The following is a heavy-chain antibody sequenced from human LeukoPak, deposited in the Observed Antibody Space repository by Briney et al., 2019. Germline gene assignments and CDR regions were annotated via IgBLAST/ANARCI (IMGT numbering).Heavy chain of an antibody. CDR2: ISSSSSYI. D-gene: IGHD6-13*01. Sequence: PGGSLRLSCAASGFTVSSNYMSWVRQAPGKGLEWVSSISSSSSYIYYADSVKGRFTISRDNAKNSLYLQMNSLRAEDTAVYYCVRPGIAAAGIDYWGQGTLVTVSS. V-gene: IGHV3-21*04. J-gene: IGHJ4*02. CDR3: VRPGIAAAGIDY. CDR1: GFTVSSNY.